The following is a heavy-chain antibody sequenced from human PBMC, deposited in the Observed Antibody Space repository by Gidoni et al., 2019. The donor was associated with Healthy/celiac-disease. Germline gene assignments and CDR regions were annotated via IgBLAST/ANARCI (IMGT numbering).Heavy chain of an antibody. D-gene: IGHD3-10*01. CDR1: GFTFSSYS. CDR3: ASAYGSGQDY. Sequence: VKPGGSLRLSCAASGFTFSSYSMNWVRQAPGKGLECVSSISSSSSYIYYADSVKGRFTISRDNAKNSLYLQMNSLRAEDTAVYYCASAYGSGQDYWGQGTLVTVSS. J-gene: IGHJ4*02. V-gene: IGHV3-21*01. CDR2: ISSSSSYI.